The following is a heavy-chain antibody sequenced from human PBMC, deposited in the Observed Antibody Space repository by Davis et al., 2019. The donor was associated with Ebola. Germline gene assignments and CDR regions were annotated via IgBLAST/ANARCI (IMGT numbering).Heavy chain of an antibody. CDR1: GYTFTSYD. J-gene: IGHJ6*02. CDR2: INPSAGST. CDR3: SASDFYYGVDV. Sequence: ASVKVSCKTSGYTFTSYDINWVRQATGQGLEWMGIINPSAGSTHYAQKFQVRVTMTRDTSTRTVYMELSSLRSEDTAVYYCSASDFYYGVDVWGQGTTVTVSS. V-gene: IGHV1-46*03.